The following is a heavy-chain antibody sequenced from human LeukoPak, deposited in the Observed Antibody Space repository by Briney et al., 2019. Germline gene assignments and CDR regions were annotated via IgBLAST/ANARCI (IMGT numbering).Heavy chain of an antibody. CDR2: ISGGGGST. D-gene: IGHD2-8*02. J-gene: IGHJ4*02. CDR3: AKVGESGGVWKYYFDY. CDR1: GFTFSSYA. V-gene: IGHV3-23*01. Sequence: GGSLRLSCAASGFTFSSYAMSWVRQAPGKGLEWVSAISGGGGSTYYADSVKGRFTISRDNSKNTLYLQMNSLRAEDTAVYYCAKVGESGGVWKYYFDYWGRGTLVTVSS.